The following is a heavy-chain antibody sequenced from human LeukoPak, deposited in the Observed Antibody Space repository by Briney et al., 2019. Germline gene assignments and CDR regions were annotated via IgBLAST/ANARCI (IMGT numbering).Heavy chain of an antibody. V-gene: IGHV4-31*03. CDR3: ARDQDGDYFDY. Sequence: SETLSLTCTVSGGSISSGGYYWSWIRQHPGKGLEWIGYIYYSGSTYYNPSLKSRVTISVDTSKNQFSLKLSSVTAADTAVYYCARDQDGDYFDYWGQGTPVTVSS. D-gene: IGHD6-6*01. CDR1: GGSISSGGYY. J-gene: IGHJ4*02. CDR2: IYYSGST.